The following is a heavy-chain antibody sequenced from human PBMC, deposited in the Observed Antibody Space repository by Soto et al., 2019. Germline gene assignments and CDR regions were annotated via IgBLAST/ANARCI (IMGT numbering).Heavy chain of an antibody. Sequence: EVRLLESGGGLVPPGGSLRLSCAASGFTFTDYAMSWVRQAPGKGLECVSVIGGRGGHTYYADSVKGRFTISRDNSKNTVYLEMNSLTAEDTALYFCAKGRSFLITSYATPCDYWGLGILVTVSS. J-gene: IGHJ4*02. CDR1: GFTFTDYA. V-gene: IGHV3-23*01. CDR3: AKGRSFLITSYATPCDY. CDR2: IGGRGGHT. D-gene: IGHD3-16*01.